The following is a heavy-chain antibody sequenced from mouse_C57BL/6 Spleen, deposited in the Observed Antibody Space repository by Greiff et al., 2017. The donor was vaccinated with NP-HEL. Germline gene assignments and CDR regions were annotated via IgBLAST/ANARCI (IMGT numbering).Heavy chain of an antibody. V-gene: IGHV1-64*01. Sequence: QVQLKQSGAELVKPGASVKLSCKASGYTFTSYWMHWVKQRPGQGLEWIGMIHPNSGSTNYNEKFKSKATLTVDKSSSTAYMQLSSLTSEDSAVYYCATRRDYGNYGDYWGQGTTLTVSS. CDR1: GYTFTSYW. CDR2: IHPNSGST. D-gene: IGHD2-1*01. CDR3: ATRRDYGNYGDY. J-gene: IGHJ2*01.